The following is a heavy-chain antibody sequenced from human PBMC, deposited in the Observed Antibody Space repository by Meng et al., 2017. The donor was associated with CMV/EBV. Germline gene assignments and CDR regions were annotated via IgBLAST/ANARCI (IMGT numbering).Heavy chain of an antibody. CDR1: GFTVSSNY. D-gene: IGHD2-15*01. Sequence: GESLKISCAASGFTVSSNYMSWVRQAPGKGLEWVSVIYSGGSTYYADSVKGRFTISRDNSKNTVFLQMNSLRPEDTAVYYCARDLCGDSSCSPFGYWGQGALVTVSS. CDR3: ARDLCGDSSCSPFGY. CDR2: IYSGGST. V-gene: IGHV3-66*02. J-gene: IGHJ4*02.